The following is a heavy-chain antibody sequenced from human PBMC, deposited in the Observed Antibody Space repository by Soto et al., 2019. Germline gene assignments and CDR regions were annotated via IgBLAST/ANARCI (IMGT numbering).Heavy chain of an antibody. D-gene: IGHD3-22*01. V-gene: IGHV1-8*01. J-gene: IGHJ4*02. CDR3: ARVGHYYDSSGYYLSFDY. Sequence: QVQLVQSGAEVKKPGASVKVSCKASGYTFTSYDINWVRQATGQGLEWMGWMNPNSGNTGYAQKFQGRVTMTRNTSISTAYMELSSLRSEDTAVYYCARVGHYYDSSGYYLSFDYWGQGTLVTVSS. CDR2: MNPNSGNT. CDR1: GYTFTSYD.